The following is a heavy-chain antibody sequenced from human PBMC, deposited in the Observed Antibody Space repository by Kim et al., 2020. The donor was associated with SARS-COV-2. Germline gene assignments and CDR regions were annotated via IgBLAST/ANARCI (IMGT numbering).Heavy chain of an antibody. Sequence: GESLKISCQSSGYNFAYHWIGWVRQMPGKGLEWMGIIYPVDYQIRYSPSFQGQVSIPVERCIKPTYLQWSRLRGWDTAIYYCATLPPFRGGDVLGYWGQG. D-gene: IGHD3-16*01. V-gene: IGHV5-51*01. CDR3: ATLPPFRGGDVLGY. J-gene: IGHJ4*02. CDR2: IYPVDYQI. CDR1: GYNFAYHW.